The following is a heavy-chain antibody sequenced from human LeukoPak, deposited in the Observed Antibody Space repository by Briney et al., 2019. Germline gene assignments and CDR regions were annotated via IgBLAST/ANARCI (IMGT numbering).Heavy chain of an antibody. CDR2: ISGSGGST. V-gene: IGHV3-23*01. CDR1: GFTFSSYA. CDR3: AREPWELRMDV. D-gene: IGHD1-26*01. J-gene: IGHJ6*02. Sequence: GGSLRLSCAASGFTFSSYAMSWVRQAPGKGLEWVSAISGSGGSTNNADSVKGRFTISRDNAKNSLYLQMNSLRAEDTAVYYCAREPWELRMDVWGQGTTVTVSS.